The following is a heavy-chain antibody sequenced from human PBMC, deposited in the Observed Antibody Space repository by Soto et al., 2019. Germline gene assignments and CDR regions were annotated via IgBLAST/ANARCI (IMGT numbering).Heavy chain of an antibody. CDR2: INPNGGVT. CDR1: GDSFNDYY. CDR3: ARESGGATATLDYYYFYMDV. V-gene: IGHV1-2*04. Sequence: QVQLVQSGAEVRKPGASVTVSCRSSGDSFNDYYIHWVRPAPGQGFEWMGWINPNGGVTKYAQKFQGWVSMTRDTSIRTVYMQLSRLRSDDTAVYYCARESGGATATLDYYYFYMDVWGTWTTVTVSS. J-gene: IGHJ6*03. D-gene: IGHD5-12*01.